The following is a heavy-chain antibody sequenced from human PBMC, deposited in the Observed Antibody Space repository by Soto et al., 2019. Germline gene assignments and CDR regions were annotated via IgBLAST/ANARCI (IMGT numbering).Heavy chain of an antibody. CDR2: IFYTVKT. Sequence: QVQLQESGPGLVKPSETLSLTCTVSPDSLNGHYWSWLRQTPGKELEWIGYIFYTVKTNYNSSLKSRVTMTLDTFENQFSLQLTSVTSADTAIYYCARGAGIVLVPDAIFDSWGQGTLVTVSS. D-gene: IGHD2-2*01. CDR1: PDSLNGHY. J-gene: IGHJ4*02. CDR3: ARGAGIVLVPDAIFDS. V-gene: IGHV4-59*11.